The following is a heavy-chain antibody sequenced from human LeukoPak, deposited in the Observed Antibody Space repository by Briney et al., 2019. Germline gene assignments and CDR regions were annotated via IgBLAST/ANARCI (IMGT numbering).Heavy chain of an antibody. D-gene: IGHD2-2*01. CDR2: ISSSSSYT. V-gene: IGHV3-11*06. CDR1: GFTFSDYY. CDR3: ARGGVVVPAAMPRYYGMDV. Sequence: GGSLRLSCAASGFTFSDYYMSWIRQAPGKGLEWVSYISSSSSYTNYADSVKGRFTISRDNAKNSLYLQMNSLRAEDTAVYYWARGGVVVPAAMPRYYGMDVWGKGTTVTVSS. J-gene: IGHJ6*04.